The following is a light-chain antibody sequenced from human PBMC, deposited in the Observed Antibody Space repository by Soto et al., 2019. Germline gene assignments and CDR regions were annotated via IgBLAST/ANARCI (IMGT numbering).Light chain of an antibody. Sequence: IQLTQSPSSLSASVGDRVTITCRASQDIRGALAWYQQKPGKAPKLLIYDVSSLQSGVPSRFSGSGSGTDFTLTISSLQPEDFATYYCQQFNTYPITYGQGTRLEIK. CDR3: QQFNTYPIT. J-gene: IGKJ5*01. V-gene: IGKV1-13*02. CDR1: QDIRGA. CDR2: DVS.